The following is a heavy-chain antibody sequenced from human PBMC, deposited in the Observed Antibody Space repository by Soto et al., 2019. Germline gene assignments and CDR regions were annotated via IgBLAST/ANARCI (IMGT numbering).Heavy chain of an antibody. CDR2: IYHSGST. D-gene: IGHD6-13*01. V-gene: IGHV4-4*02. J-gene: IGHJ6*02. CDR3: ARELQQMVLLPYYYGMDV. Sequence: LSLTCAVSGGSISSSNWWSCVLQPPGKGLEWIGEIYHSGSTNYNPSLKSRVTISVDKSKNQFSLKLSSVTAADTAVYYCARELQQMVLLPYYYGMDVWGQGTTVTVSS. CDR1: GGSISSSNW.